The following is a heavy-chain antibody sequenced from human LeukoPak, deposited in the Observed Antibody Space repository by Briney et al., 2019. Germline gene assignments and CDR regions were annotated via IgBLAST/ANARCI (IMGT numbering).Heavy chain of an antibody. CDR3: ARDQPIGYNYGYPFDN. CDR2: ISGSGGST. CDR1: GFTFSSYA. J-gene: IGHJ4*02. D-gene: IGHD5-18*01. V-gene: IGHV3-23*01. Sequence: GGSLRLSCAASGFTFSSYAMSWVRQAPGKGLEWASAISGSGGSTYYADSVKGRFTISRDNAKNSLYLQMNNLRVEDTAVYYCARDQPIGYNYGYPFDNWGQGTLVTVSS.